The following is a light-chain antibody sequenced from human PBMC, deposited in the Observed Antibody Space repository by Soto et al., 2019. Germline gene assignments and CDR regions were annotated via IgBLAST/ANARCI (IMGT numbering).Light chain of an antibody. Sequence: QSVLTQPRSVSGSPRQSVTISCTGTSSDVGGYNYVSWYQQHPGKVPKLMIYDVSKRPSGVPDRFSGSKSGNTASLTISGLQAEDEADYYCCSYAGSTYVFGTGTKVTVL. V-gene: IGLV2-11*01. CDR1: SSDVGGYNY. J-gene: IGLJ1*01. CDR2: DVS. CDR3: CSYAGSTYV.